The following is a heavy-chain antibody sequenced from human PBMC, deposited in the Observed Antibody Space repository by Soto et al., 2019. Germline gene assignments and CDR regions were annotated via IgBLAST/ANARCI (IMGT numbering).Heavy chain of an antibody. Sequence: GGSLRLSCAASGFTFSSYSMNWVRQAPGKGLEWLSYIDGSGTTIQYADSMKGRFTISRDNAKNSLFMQMNSLRAEDTAVYYCARLPFIVPVVPAYYMDVWGIGTTVTVSS. V-gene: IGHV3-48*01. J-gene: IGHJ6*03. CDR3: ARLPFIVPVVPAYYMDV. D-gene: IGHD2-2*01. CDR1: GFTFSSYS. CDR2: IDGSGTTI.